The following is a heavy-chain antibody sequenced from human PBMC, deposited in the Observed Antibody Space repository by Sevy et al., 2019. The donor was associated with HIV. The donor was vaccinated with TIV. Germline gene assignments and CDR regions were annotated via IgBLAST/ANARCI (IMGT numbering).Heavy chain of an antibody. D-gene: IGHD3-3*01. CDR1: GFTFSSYW. CDR3: ARDLTAYDFWSGYYYYYYGMDV. Sequence: GGSLRLSCAASGFTFSSYWMSWVRQAPGKGLEWVANIKQDGSEKYYVDSVKGRFTISRDNAKNSLYLQMNSLRAEDTAVYYCARDLTAYDFWSGYYYYYYGMDVWGQGTTVTVSS. V-gene: IGHV3-7*01. CDR2: IKQDGSEK. J-gene: IGHJ6*02.